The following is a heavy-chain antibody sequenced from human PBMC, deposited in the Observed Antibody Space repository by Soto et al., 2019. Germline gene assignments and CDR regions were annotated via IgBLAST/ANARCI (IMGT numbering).Heavy chain of an antibody. Sequence: SETLSLTCTVSGGSISSYYWSWIRQPPGKGLEWIGYIYYSGSTNYNPSLKSRVTISVDTSKNQFSLKLSSVTAADTAVYYCARGLHKLVTYYYYYMDVWGKGTTVTVSS. V-gene: IGHV4-59*01. D-gene: IGHD3-9*01. CDR2: IYYSGST. CDR1: GGSISSYY. J-gene: IGHJ6*03. CDR3: ARGLHKLVTYYYYYMDV.